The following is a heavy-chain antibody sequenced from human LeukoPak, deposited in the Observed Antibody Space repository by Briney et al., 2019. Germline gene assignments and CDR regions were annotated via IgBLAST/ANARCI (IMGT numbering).Heavy chain of an antibody. D-gene: IGHD6-13*01. V-gene: IGHV1-3*01. CDR3: ARRSWMRWEITAAGTFDY. Sequence: GASVKVSCKASGYTFTSYAMHWVRQAPGQRLEWMGWINAGNGNTKYSQKFQGRVTITRDTSASTAYMELSSLRSEDTAVYYCARRSWMRWEITAAGTFDYWGQGTLVTVSS. CDR1: GYTFTSYA. CDR2: INAGNGNT. J-gene: IGHJ4*02.